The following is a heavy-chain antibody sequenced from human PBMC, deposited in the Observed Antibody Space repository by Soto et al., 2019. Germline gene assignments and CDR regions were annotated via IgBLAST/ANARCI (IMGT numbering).Heavy chain of an antibody. V-gene: IGHV5-51*01. CDR1: GYTFSTYW. J-gene: IGHJ6*02. Sequence: GESLKISCKGSGYTFSTYWIGWVRQVPGKGLEWMGIIYPGDSDTRYSPSFQGQVTISADKSISTAYLQWRSLKASDTAMYYCARHHGSPGSYFGMDVWGQGTTVTVSS. CDR2: IYPGDSDT. D-gene: IGHD6-13*01. CDR3: ARHHGSPGSYFGMDV.